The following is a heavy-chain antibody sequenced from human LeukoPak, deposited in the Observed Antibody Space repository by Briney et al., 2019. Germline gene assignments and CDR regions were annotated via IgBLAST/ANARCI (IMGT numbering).Heavy chain of an antibody. CDR3: ARVRYSSSRQPFDY. CDR1: GFTFSSYS. CDR2: ISSSSSYI. D-gene: IGHD6-6*01. V-gene: IGHV3-21*01. Sequence: GGSLRLSCAASGFTFSSYSMNWVRQAPGEGLEWVSSISSSSSYIYYADSVKGRFTISRDNAKNSLYLQMNSLRAEDTAVYYCARVRYSSSRQPFDYWGQGALVTVSS. J-gene: IGHJ4*02.